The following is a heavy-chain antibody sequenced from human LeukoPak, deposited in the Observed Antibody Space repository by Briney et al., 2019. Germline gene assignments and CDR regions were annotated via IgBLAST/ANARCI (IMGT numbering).Heavy chain of an antibody. D-gene: IGHD4-23*01. Sequence: PGGSLRLSCAASGFTFDDYGMSWVRQAPGKGLEWVSGINWNGGSTGYADSVKGRFTISRDNAKNSLYLQMNRLRAEDTALYHCARSTVVTPGAFDIWGQGTMVPVSS. J-gene: IGHJ3*02. CDR3: ARSTVVTPGAFDI. CDR2: INWNGGST. CDR1: GFTFDDYG. V-gene: IGHV3-20*01.